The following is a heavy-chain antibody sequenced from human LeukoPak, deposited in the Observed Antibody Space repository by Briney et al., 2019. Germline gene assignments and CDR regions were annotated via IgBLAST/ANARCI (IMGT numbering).Heavy chain of an antibody. J-gene: IGHJ4*02. Sequence: PGRSLRLSCAASGFTFSSYAMHWVRQAPGKGLEWVAVISYDGSNKYYADSVKGRFTISRDNSKNTLYLQMNSLRAEDTAVYYCAKGLMLRGVYYFDYWGQGTLVTVSS. D-gene: IGHD3-10*01. V-gene: IGHV3-30-3*01. CDR1: GFTFSSYA. CDR2: ISYDGSNK. CDR3: AKGLMLRGVYYFDY.